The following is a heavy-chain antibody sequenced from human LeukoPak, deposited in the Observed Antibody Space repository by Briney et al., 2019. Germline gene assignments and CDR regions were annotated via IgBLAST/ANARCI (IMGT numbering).Heavy chain of an antibody. CDR3: ARGLSDIVVVPATIHYYYGMDV. Sequence: SETLSLTCTVSGASVSSASYWTWIRQPPGKGVEWIAHIYNGVNTNYNPSLKSRVTISVDTSKNQFSLRLNSVTAADTAVYYCARGLSDIVVVPATIHYYYGMDVWGQGTTVTVSS. CDR2: IYNGVNT. V-gene: IGHV4-61*01. J-gene: IGHJ6*02. CDR1: GASVSSASY. D-gene: IGHD2-2*01.